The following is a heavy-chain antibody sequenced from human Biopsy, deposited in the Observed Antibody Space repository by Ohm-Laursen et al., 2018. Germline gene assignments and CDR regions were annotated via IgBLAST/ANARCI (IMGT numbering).Heavy chain of an antibody. CDR3: AREQPALSGGGSWFDS. D-gene: IGHD6-19*01. CDR2: TDTTSGTK. CDR1: GFPFTGFS. J-gene: IGHJ5*01. Sequence: SLRLSCAASGFPFTGFSMDWVRQAPGKGLEWVSYTDTTSGTKFYADSVKGRFTISRDNAKNSLYLQMNSLRADDSAVYFCAREQPALSGGGSWFDSWGQGTLVIVSS. V-gene: IGHV3-48*01.